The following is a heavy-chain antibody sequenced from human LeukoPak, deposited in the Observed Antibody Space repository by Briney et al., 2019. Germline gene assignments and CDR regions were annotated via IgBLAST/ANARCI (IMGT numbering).Heavy chain of an antibody. J-gene: IGHJ4*02. CDR3: SRHIVGARTYFDY. D-gene: IGHD1-26*01. CDR2: ITSKAYGTTT. CDR1: GFTFGDYA. Sequence: TGGSLRLSCTSSGFTFGDYAMSWVRQAPGKGLEWVGFITSKAYGTTTDYAASVKGRFTISRDDSKSIAYLQMNSLKTEDTAVYYCSRHIVGARTYFDYWGQGALVTVSS. V-gene: IGHV3-49*04.